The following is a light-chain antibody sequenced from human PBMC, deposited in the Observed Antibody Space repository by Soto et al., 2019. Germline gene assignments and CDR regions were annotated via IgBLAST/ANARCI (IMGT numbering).Light chain of an antibody. CDR3: MQALQTPLT. CDR1: QSVLHSNGYNY. J-gene: IGKJ4*01. V-gene: IGKV2-28*01. Sequence: DIVMTQSPLSLPVTPGEPASISCRSSQSVLHSNGYNYLDWYLQKPGQSPQLLIYLGSNRASGVPDRFSGSGSGTDFTLIISRVEAEDVGVYYCMQALQTPLTFGGGTKVEIK. CDR2: LGS.